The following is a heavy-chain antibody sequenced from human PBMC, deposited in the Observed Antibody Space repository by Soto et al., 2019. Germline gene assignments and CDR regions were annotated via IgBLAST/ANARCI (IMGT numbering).Heavy chain of an antibody. CDR1: GFTFSSYA. D-gene: IGHD4-4*01. J-gene: IGHJ6*02. V-gene: IGHV3-30-3*01. CDR2: ISYDGSNK. CDR3: ARDWGTTVTTSYYYYGMDV. Sequence: GGSLRLSCAAPGFTFSSYAMHWVRQAPGKGLEWVAVISYDGSNKYYADSVKGRFTISRDNSKNTLYLQMNSLRAEDTAVYYCARDWGTTVTTSYYYYGMDVWGQGTTVTFSS.